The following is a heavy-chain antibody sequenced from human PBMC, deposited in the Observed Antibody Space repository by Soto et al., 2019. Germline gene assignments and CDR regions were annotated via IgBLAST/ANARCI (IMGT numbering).Heavy chain of an antibody. CDR1: GFTVSSNY. V-gene: IGHV3-66*01. Sequence: EVQLVESGGGLVQPGGSLRLSCAASGFTVSSNYMSWVRQAPGKGLEWVSVIYSGGSTYYADSVKGSFTISRDNSKNTLYLQMSSLSAEDTAVYYCARDPGHPPGWFDPWGQGTLVTVSS. CDR3: ARDPGHPPGWFDP. CDR2: IYSGGST. J-gene: IGHJ5*02.